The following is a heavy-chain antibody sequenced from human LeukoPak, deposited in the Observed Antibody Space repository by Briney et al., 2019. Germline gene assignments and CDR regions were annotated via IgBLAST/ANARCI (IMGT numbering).Heavy chain of an antibody. CDR1: GFTFSSYG. CDR3: AKERNDCSGGSCYYLGAFDI. D-gene: IGHD2-15*01. V-gene: IGHV3-33*06. CDR2: IWYDGSNK. Sequence: GGSLRLSCAASGFTFSSYGMHWVRQAPGKGLEWVAVIWYDGSNKYYADSVKGRFTISRDNSKNTLYLQMNSLRAEDTAVYYCAKERNDCSGGSCYYLGAFDIWGQGTMVTVSS. J-gene: IGHJ3*02.